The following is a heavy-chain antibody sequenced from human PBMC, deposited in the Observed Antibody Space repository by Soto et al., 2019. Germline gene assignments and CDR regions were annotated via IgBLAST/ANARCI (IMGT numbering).Heavy chain of an antibody. CDR3: TTGDFWSGYPYYYYGMDV. CDR2: FKSKPAGGTT. J-gene: IGHJ6*02. CDR1: SFTFSNAG. D-gene: IGHD3-3*01. V-gene: IGHV3-15*07. Sequence: EVQLVESGGGLVKPGGSLSFSCAASSFTFSNAGMNWVRHAPGKGLEWVGRFKSKPAGGTTDYAAPVKGRFTILRDDAHTTLYLQMTSPKTEATAVYYCTTGDFWSGYPYYYYGMDVWGQGTTVTVSS.